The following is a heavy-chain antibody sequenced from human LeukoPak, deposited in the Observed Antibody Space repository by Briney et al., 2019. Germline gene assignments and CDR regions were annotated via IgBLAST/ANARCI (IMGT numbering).Heavy chain of an antibody. V-gene: IGHV4-39*01. D-gene: IGHD2-15*01. Sequence: SETLSLTCTVSGGSISSSSHFWSWIRQPPGKGLEWIGSIYYSGNTYYNSSLKSRVTISVDTSKNRFSLKLSSVTAADTAVYYCARHENIVVVVAATGFDNWGQGTLVTVSS. CDR3: ARHENIVVVVAATGFDN. CDR2: IYYSGNT. J-gene: IGHJ4*02. CDR1: GGSISSSSHF.